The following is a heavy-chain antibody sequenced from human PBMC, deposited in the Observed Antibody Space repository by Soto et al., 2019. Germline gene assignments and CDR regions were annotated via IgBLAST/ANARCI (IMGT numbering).Heavy chain of an antibody. V-gene: IGHV3-23*01. CDR1: GFIFTKFA. CDR2: ISDAGDES. J-gene: IGHJ4*02. Sequence: QLLESGGRLVRPGESLRLSCAASGFIFTKFAMSWVRQAPGKGLEWVSTISDAGDESFYADSVKGRFTISRDSSRSTLSLQMNSLRDDDTALYYCVKGVSGSGSDFFDFWGQGTPVTVSS. CDR3: VKGVSGSGSDFFDF. D-gene: IGHD3-10*01.